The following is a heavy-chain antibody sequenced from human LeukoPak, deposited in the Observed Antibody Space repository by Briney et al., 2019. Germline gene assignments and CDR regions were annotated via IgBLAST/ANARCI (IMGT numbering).Heavy chain of an antibody. CDR1: GGSISSYY. CDR3: ARDYDSSGKFDY. Sequence: PSETLSLTCTVSGGSISSYYWSWIRQPAGKGLEWIGLIYASGTTNYNPSLKSRVTISVDTSKNQFSLKLSSVTAADTAVYYCARDYDSSGKFDYWGQGTLVTVSS. J-gene: IGHJ4*02. CDR2: IYASGTT. D-gene: IGHD3-22*01. V-gene: IGHV4-4*07.